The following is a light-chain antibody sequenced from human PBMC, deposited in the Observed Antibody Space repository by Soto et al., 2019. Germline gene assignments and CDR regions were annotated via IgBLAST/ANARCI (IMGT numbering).Light chain of an antibody. V-gene: IGKV1-27*01. CDR3: QTYDKAPWT. CDR1: QYIHTH. J-gene: IGKJ1*01. Sequence: DIQMTQSPSSLSASVGDRVTITCRASQYIHTHLAWYQQKPGNSPKLLVYGASTLHSGVPSRFSASGSGTDFILTISSLRSEDVATYYCQTYDKAPWTFGPGTRV. CDR2: GAS.